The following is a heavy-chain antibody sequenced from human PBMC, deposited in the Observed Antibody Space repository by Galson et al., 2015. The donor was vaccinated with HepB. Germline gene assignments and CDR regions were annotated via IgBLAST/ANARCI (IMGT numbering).Heavy chain of an antibody. V-gene: IGHV3-66*01. CDR1: GFIVTRKY. Sequence: SLRLSCAASGFIVTRKYMSWVRQAPGKGLEWVSSIYWGDRTDYGDSVKDRFTISRDISTSTLYLQMNSLRVDDTALYYCATEGDTSTWYRYWGQGTLVTVSS. CDR3: ATEGDTSTWYRY. D-gene: IGHD2-2*01. J-gene: IGHJ1*01. CDR2: IYWGDRT.